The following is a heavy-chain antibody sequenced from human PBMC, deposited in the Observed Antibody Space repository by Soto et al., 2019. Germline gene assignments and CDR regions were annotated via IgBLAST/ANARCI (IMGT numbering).Heavy chain of an antibody. CDR1: GFTFSNYW. CDR2: IKYDGSGK. CDR3: AKGRWVDY. J-gene: IGHJ4*02. Sequence: EVQLEESGGDLVQPGGSLRLSCAVSGFTFSNYWMTWVRQAPGKGLQWVANIKYDGSGKYYVDSVKGRFTSARANAKNSLYLQMNRLRVEDTAVYYCAKGRWVDYWGQGTPVTVSS. V-gene: IGHV3-7*01.